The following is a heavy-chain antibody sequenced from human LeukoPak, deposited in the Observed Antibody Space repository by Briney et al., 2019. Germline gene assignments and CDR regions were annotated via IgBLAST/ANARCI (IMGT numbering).Heavy chain of an antibody. V-gene: IGHV1-2*02. CDR1: GYTFTGYY. J-gene: IGHJ4*02. CDR2: INPNSGGT. D-gene: IGHD3-10*01. CDR3: ASRGSGRTYYFDY. Sequence: ASVKVSCKASGYTFTGYYMYWVRQAPGQGLEWMGWINPNSGGTNYAQKFQGRVTMTRDTSISTAYMELSRLRSDDTAVYYCASRGSGRTYYFDYWGQGTLVTVSS.